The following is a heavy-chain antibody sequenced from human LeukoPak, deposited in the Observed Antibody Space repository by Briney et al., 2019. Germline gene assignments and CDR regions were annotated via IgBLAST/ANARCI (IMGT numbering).Heavy chain of an antibody. CDR3: ARDETYYDSSAQLNYYFDY. V-gene: IGHV3-30-3*01. Sequence: GRSLRLSCAASGFTFSSYAMHWVRQAPGKGLEWVAVISYDGSNKYYADSVKGRFTISRDNSKNTLYLQMNSLRAEDTAVYYCARDETYYDSSAQLNYYFDYWGQGTLVTVSS. CDR1: GFTFSSYA. CDR2: ISYDGSNK. J-gene: IGHJ4*02. D-gene: IGHD3-22*01.